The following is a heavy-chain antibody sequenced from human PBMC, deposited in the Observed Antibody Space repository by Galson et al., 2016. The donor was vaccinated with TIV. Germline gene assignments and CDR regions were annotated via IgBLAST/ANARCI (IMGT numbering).Heavy chain of an antibody. Sequence: CKASGGSFMNYAVSWVRQAPGQGLEWMGRIIPIFGTGNYAQKFQGRVTITADIFASTAYMELSSLTSDDTAVYYCAGPPTFGNVYHYYMDVWGKGTAVTVSS. J-gene: IGHJ6*03. CDR2: IIPIFGTG. V-gene: IGHV1-69*06. CDR1: GGSFMNYA. CDR3: AGPPTFGNVYHYYMDV. D-gene: IGHD1-14*01.